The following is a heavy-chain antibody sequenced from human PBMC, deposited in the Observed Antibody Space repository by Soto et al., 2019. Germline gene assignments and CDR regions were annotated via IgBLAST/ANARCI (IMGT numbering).Heavy chain of an antibody. D-gene: IGHD6-19*01. CDR1: GFTFSSYA. V-gene: IGHV3-30-3*01. CDR3: ARGPSSLTRFDY. Sequence: QVQLVESGGGVVQPGRSPRLSCAASGFTFSSYAMHWVRQAPGKGLEWVAVISYDGSNKYFADSVKGRFTISRDNSKNTLYLQMNSLRGEDTAVYYCARGPSSLTRFDYWGQGTLVTVSS. J-gene: IGHJ4*02. CDR2: ISYDGSNK.